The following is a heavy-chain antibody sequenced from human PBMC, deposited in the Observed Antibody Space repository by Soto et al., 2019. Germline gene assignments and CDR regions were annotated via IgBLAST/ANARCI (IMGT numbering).Heavy chain of an antibody. D-gene: IGHD6-19*01. V-gene: IGHV1-18*01. J-gene: IGHJ3*02. Sequence: GASVKVSCKASGYTFTSYGIGWVRQAPGQGLEWMGWISAYNGNTNYAQKLQGRVTMTTDTSTSTAYMELRSLRSDDTAVYYCARRTIAVAVVPDAFDIWGQGTMVTVSS. CDR3: ARRTIAVAVVPDAFDI. CDR1: GYTFTSYG. CDR2: ISAYNGNT.